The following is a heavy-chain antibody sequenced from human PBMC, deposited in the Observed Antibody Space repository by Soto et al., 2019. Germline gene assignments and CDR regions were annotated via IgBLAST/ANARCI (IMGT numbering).Heavy chain of an antibody. CDR3: ARVLEVAAAGKGNDAFDI. J-gene: IGHJ3*02. D-gene: IGHD6-13*01. CDR2: ISSSSSYI. V-gene: IGHV3-21*01. CDR1: GFTFSSYS. Sequence: GGSLRLSCAASGFTFSSYSMNWVRQAPGKGLEWVSSISSSSSYIYYADSVKGRFTISRDNAKNSLYLQMNSLRAEDTAVYYCARVLEVAAAGKGNDAFDIWGQGTMVTVSS.